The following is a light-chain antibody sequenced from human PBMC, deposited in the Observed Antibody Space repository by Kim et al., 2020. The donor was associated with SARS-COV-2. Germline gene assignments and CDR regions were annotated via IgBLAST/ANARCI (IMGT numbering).Light chain of an antibody. CDR3: QAWDSSTA. CDR2: QDS. V-gene: IGLV3-1*01. CDR1: KLGDKY. Sequence: VSVSPGQTASITCSGDKLGDKYACWYQQKPGHSPVLVIYQDSKRPSGIPERFSGSNSGNTATLTISGTQAMDEADYYCQAWDSSTAFGGGTQLTVL. J-gene: IGLJ2*01.